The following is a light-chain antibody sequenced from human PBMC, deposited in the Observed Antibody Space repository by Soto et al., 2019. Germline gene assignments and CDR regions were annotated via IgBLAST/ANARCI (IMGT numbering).Light chain of an antibody. J-gene: IGKJ3*01. CDR1: QSVGSSY. Sequence: EVVLTQSPGTLSLSPGERATLSCGASQSVGSSYLAWYQQKPGQAPRLLIYGASTRATGIPDRFSGSGSGTEYTLTISRLEPEDFAVYYCQQYGSSPFTFGPGTKVDIK. CDR3: QQYGSSPFT. CDR2: GAS. V-gene: IGKV3-20*01.